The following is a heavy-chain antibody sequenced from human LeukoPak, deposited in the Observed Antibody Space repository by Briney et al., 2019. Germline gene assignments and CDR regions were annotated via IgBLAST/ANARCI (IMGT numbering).Heavy chain of an antibody. CDR1: GGSISSSSYY. Sequence: PSETLSLTCTVSGGSISSSSYYWGWIRQPPGKGLEWIGSIYYSGSTYYNPSLKSRVTISVDTSKNQFSLKLSSVTAADTAVYYCACLTTADALDIWGQGTMVTVSS. CDR3: ACLTTADALDI. J-gene: IGHJ3*02. D-gene: IGHD3-22*01. CDR2: IYYSGST. V-gene: IGHV4-39*07.